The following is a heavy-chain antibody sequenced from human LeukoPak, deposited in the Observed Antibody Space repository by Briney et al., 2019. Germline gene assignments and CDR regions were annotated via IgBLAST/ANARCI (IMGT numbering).Heavy chain of an antibody. CDR1: GYPISSGYY. CDR2: IYQSGST. J-gene: IGHJ4*02. Sequence: SETLSLTCTVSGYPISSGYYWGWIRQPPGKGLEWIGSIYQSGSTYYNPSLKSRVTISVDTSKNQFSLKLSSVTAADTAVYYCATTNYDFWTFNFDYWGQGTLVTVSS. V-gene: IGHV4-38-2*02. CDR3: ATTNYDFWTFNFDY. D-gene: IGHD3-3*01.